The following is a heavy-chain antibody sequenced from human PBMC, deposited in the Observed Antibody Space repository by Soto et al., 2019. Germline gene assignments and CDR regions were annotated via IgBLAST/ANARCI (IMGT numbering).Heavy chain of an antibody. CDR1: GGSLSSGSYY. CDR3: ARGGGNPIEPGPTRDDF. D-gene: IGHD2-15*01. CDR2: IYYSGST. V-gene: IGHV4-61*01. Sequence: SETLSLTCTVSGGSLSSGSYYWSWIRQPPGKGLEWIGYIYYSGSTNYNPSLKSRVTISVDTSKNQFSLKLSSVTAADTAVYYCARGGGNPIEPGPTRDDFWGQGTLVTVSS. J-gene: IGHJ4*02.